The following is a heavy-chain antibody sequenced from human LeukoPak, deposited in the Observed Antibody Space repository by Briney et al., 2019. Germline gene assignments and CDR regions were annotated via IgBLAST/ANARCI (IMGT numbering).Heavy chain of an antibody. CDR1: GFTFSNFN. V-gene: IGHV3-21*04. Sequence: GGSLRLSCAASGFTFSNFNMNWVRQAPGKGLEWVSSISSSSNFIYYADSVKGRFTISRDNAENSLYLQMNSLRAEDTAVYYCAKLLMAMVRGVDIDRWGQGTLVTVSS. D-gene: IGHD3-10*01. J-gene: IGHJ5*02. CDR3: AKLLMAMVRGVDIDR. CDR2: ISSSSNFI.